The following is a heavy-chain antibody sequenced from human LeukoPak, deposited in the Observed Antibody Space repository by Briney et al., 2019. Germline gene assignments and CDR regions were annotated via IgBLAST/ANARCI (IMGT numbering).Heavy chain of an antibody. V-gene: IGHV4-34*01. Sequence: PSETLSLTCAVYGGSFSGYYRSWIRQPPGKGLEWIGEINHSGSTNYNPSLKSRVTISVDTSKNQFSLKLSSVTAADTAVYYCARRGSPYDFWSGYYLGWFDPWGQGTLVTVSS. CDR3: ARRGSPYDFWSGYYLGWFDP. CDR1: GGSFSGYY. J-gene: IGHJ5*02. D-gene: IGHD3-3*01. CDR2: INHSGST.